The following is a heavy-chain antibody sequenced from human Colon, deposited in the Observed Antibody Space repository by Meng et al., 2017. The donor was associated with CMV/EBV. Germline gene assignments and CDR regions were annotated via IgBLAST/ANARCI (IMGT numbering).Heavy chain of an antibody. Sequence: SLKISCAASGFSFEDYAMHWVRQAPGKGLEWVSGISWNSGSIGYADAVKGRFTISRDNAKNSLYLQMSSLKVEDTAVYYCFRGHYDRAWGHGTLVTVSS. CDR3: FRGHYDRA. CDR1: GFSFEDYA. CDR2: ISWNSGSI. D-gene: IGHD3-16*01. J-gene: IGHJ5*01. V-gene: IGHV3-9*01.